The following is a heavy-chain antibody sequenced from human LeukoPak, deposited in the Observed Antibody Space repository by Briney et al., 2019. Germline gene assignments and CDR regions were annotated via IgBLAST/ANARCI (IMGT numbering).Heavy chain of an antibody. D-gene: IGHD5-24*01. J-gene: IGHJ3*02. CDR3: ARHRAEMATITDDTFDM. CDR1: GTSITPYS. Sequence: SETLSLTCSVSGTSITPYSWSWIRQPPGRGLEWIGYFYTSGNTHQNPSLKSRVTMSIDASKNQFSLRLSSMTAADTAVYYCARHRAEMATITDDTFDMWGQGTMVTVSS. V-gene: IGHV4-4*09. CDR2: FYTSGNT.